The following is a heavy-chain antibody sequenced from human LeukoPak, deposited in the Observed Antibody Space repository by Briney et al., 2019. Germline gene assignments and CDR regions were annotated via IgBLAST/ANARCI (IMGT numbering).Heavy chain of an antibody. V-gene: IGHV4-39*01. Sequence: PSETLSLTCTVSGGSISSSSYYWGWIRQPPGKGLEWIGRIYYSGSTYYNPSLKSRVTISVDTSKNQFSLKLSSVTAADTAVYYCARWKVHYYGSGSYNYFDYWGQGTLVTVSS. CDR3: ARWKVHYYGSGSYNYFDY. CDR1: GGSISSSSYY. J-gene: IGHJ4*02. CDR2: IYYSGST. D-gene: IGHD3-10*01.